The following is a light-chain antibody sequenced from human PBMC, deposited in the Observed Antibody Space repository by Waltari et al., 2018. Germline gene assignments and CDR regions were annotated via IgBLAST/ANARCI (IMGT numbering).Light chain of an antibody. CDR3: QKYVRLPAT. J-gene: IGKJ1*01. CDR1: QSVSRA. Sequence: EIVLTQSPGTPSLSPGETATLSCRASQSVSRALAWYQQKPGQAPRLLIYDASTRATGIPDRFSGSGSGTDFSLTISRLEPEDFAVYYCQKYVRLPATFGQGTKVEIK. V-gene: IGKV3-20*01. CDR2: DAS.